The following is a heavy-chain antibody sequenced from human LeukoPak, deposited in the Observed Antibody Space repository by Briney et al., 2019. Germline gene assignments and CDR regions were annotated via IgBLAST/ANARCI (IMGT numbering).Heavy chain of an antibody. J-gene: IGHJ2*01. CDR1: GYTFTSYG. V-gene: IGHV1-18*01. CDR2: ISAYNGNT. Sequence: ASVKVSCKASGYTFTSYGISWVRQAPGQGLEWMGWISAYNGNTNYAQELQGRVTMTTDTSTSTAYMELRSLRSDDTAVYYCAREGEGFYYDSSGYPDWYFDLWGRGNLVTVSS. D-gene: IGHD3-22*01. CDR3: AREGEGFYYDSSGYPDWYFDL.